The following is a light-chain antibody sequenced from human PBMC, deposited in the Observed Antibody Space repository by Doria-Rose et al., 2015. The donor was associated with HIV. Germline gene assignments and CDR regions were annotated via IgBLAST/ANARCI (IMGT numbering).Light chain of an antibody. CDR3: QQYYFYPIT. V-gene: IGKV1-5*03. Sequence: DIRMTQSPSTLSASVGDRITITCRASENISDWLAWYQQRPGRVPKLLIYRASGLESAVSSRFNGRGSGTEFTLTINSLQPDDFATYYCQQYYFYPITFGQGTRLEI. J-gene: IGKJ5*01. CDR2: RAS. CDR1: ENISDW.